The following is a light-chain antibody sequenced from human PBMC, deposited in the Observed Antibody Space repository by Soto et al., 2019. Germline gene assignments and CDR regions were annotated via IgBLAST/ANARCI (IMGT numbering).Light chain of an antibody. V-gene: IGKV1-5*03. Sequence: DIQMTQSPSTLSASVGDRVTITCRAIQSITNRLAWYQQTPGKAPKLLIFKASTSQSGVPSSFSGSGSGTEFTLTISSLQPGDFAPYYCHQYDNYPLTFAQGTKVEVK. CDR1: QSITNR. J-gene: IGKJ1*01. CDR3: HQYDNYPLT. CDR2: KAS.